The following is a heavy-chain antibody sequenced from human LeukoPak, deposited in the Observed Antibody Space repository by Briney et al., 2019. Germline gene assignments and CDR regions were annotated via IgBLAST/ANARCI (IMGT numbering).Heavy chain of an antibody. CDR2: MNPNSGNT. CDR1: GYTFTSYD. D-gene: IGHD3-10*01. CDR3: ARFRGEYGMDV. J-gene: IGHJ6*02. V-gene: IGHV1-8*01. Sequence: VASVKVSCTASGYTFTSYDINWVRQATGQGLEWMGWMNPNSGNTGYAQKFQGRVTVTRNTSISTAYMELSSLRSEDTAVYYCARFRGEYGMDVWGQGTTVTVSS.